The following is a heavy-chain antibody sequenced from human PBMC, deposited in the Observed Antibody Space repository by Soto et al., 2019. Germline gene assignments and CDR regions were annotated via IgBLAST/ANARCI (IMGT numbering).Heavy chain of an antibody. V-gene: IGHV3-33*01. CDR3: ARDLEGYCSGGSCYHDY. CDR1: GFTFSSYG. J-gene: IGHJ4*02. D-gene: IGHD2-15*01. Sequence: GGSLRLSCAASGFTFSSYGMHWVRQAPGKGLEWVAVIWYDGSNKYYADSVKGRFTISRDNSKNTLYLQMNSLRAEDTAVYYCARDLEGYCSGGSCYHDYWGQGTLVTVSS. CDR2: IWYDGSNK.